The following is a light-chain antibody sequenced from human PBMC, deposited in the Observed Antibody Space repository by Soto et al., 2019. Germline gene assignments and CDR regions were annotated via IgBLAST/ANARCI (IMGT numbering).Light chain of an antibody. Sequence: QSALTQPPSASGSPGQSVTISCTGTNGDVGGYNYVSWYQQHPGKAPKLIIYEVTQRSSGVPERFSGSKSGKTASLTVSGLQADDEADYYCQSYDSSLSGSYVFGTGTKLTVL. CDR3: QSYDSSLSGSYV. J-gene: IGLJ1*01. CDR2: EVT. CDR1: NGDVGGYNY. V-gene: IGLV2-8*01.